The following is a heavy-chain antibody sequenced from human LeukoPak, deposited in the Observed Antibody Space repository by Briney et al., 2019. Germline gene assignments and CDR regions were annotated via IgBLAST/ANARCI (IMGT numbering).Heavy chain of an antibody. V-gene: IGHV1-8*01. J-gene: IGHJ6*02. CDR3: ARGPPLLWFGELLPLYYYYYAMEI. Sequence: GASVKVSCKASGYTFTSYDINWVRQATGQGLEWMGWMNPNSGNTGYAQKFQGRVTMTRNTSISTAYMELSSLRSEDTAVYYCARGPPLLWFGELLPLYYYYYAMEIWGQGTTVTVSS. D-gene: IGHD3-10*01. CDR2: MNPNSGNT. CDR1: GYTFTSYD.